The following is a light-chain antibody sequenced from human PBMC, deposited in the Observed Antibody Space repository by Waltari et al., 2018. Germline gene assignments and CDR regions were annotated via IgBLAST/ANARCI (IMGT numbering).Light chain of an antibody. CDR1: SSNIGNNY. CDR3: GTWDSSLSAVV. Sequence: QSVLTQPPSVSAAPGQKVTMSCSGSSSNIGNNYVSWYQQLPGTAPKLLIYDNDKRPSGIPDRFSGSKSGTSATLGITGLQTGDDADYYCGTWDSSLSAVVFGGGTKLTVL. J-gene: IGLJ3*02. CDR2: DND. V-gene: IGLV1-51*01.